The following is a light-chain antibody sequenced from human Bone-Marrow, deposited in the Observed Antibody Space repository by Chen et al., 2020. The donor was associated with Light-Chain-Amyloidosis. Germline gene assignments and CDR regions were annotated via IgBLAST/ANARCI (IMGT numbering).Light chain of an antibody. CDR1: SSDVGGDNH. Sequence: QSALTQPASVSGSPGQSITISCTGTSSDVGGDNHVSWYQQHPDKAPKLMIYEVTNLPSWVPDRFSGSKSDNTASPTICGLQTEDEADYICSSYTITNTLVFGSGTRVTVL. J-gene: IGLJ1*01. CDR2: EVT. V-gene: IGLV2-14*01. CDR3: SSYTITNTLV.